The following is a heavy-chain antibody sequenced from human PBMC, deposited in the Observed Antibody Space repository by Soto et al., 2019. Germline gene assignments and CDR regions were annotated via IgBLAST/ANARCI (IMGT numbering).Heavy chain of an antibody. V-gene: IGHV3-13*01. J-gene: IGHJ4*02. CDR2: IGTAGDT. CDR1: GFTFSSYD. CDR3: ARAYCGGDCYYDY. Sequence: EVQLVESGGGLVQPGGSLRLSCAASGFTFSSYDMHWVRQATGKGLEWVSAIGTAGDTYYPGSVKGRFTISTENAKNSLYLQMNSLRAEDTAVYYCARAYCGGDCYYDYWGQGTLVTVSS. D-gene: IGHD2-21*02.